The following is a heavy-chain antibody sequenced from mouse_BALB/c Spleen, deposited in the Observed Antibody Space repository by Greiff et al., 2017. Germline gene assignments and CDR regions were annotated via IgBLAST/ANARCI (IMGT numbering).Heavy chain of an antibody. CDR3: ARKGWAYAMDY. V-gene: IGHV2-2*02. J-gene: IGHJ4*01. CDR2: IWSGGST. Sequence: QVQLQQSGPGLVQPSQSLSITCTASGFSFTSYCVHWVRQSPGKGLEWLGVIWSGGSTDYNAAFISRLSISKDNSTSQVLFIMISLQANDTAVYYCARKGWAYAMDYWGQGTSVTVSS. D-gene: IGHD1-1*02. CDR1: GFSFTSYC.